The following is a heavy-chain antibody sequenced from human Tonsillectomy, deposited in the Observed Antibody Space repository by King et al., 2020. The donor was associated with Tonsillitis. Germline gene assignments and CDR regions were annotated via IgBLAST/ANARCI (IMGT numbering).Heavy chain of an antibody. CDR1: GFTFSSYV. CDR2: ISSKGGST. J-gene: IGHJ4*02. D-gene: IGHD4-17*01. CDR3: ARVPPVT. Sequence: VQLVESGGGLVQPGGSLRLSCAASGFTFSSYVMHWVRQSPGKGLEYVSAISSKGGSTYYANSVKGRFTISRDNSKNTLSLQMGSLRAEDMAVYYCARVPPVTWGQGTLVTVSS. V-gene: IGHV3-64*01.